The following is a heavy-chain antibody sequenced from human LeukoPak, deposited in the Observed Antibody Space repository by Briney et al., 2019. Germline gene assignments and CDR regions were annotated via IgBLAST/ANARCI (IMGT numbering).Heavy chain of an antibody. CDR1: GFRFTTYW. D-gene: IGHD7-27*01. Sequence: GGSLRLSCAASGFRFTTYWMTWVRPAPGKGLEWVANIKEDGSDKHYVDSVKGRFTISRDNAKNSLYLQMNSLRAEDTAVYYCAREFWGPDYWGQGTLVTVSS. J-gene: IGHJ4*02. CDR3: AREFWGPDY. V-gene: IGHV3-7*01. CDR2: IKEDGSDK.